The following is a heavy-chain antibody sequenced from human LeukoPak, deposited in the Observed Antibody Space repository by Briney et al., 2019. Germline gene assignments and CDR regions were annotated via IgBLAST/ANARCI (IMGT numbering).Heavy chain of an antibody. CDR1: GFTFSSYG. CDR2: ISYDGSNK. CDR3: AKVEGKTDPAGYFDY. D-gene: IGHD3-3*01. V-gene: IGHV3-30*18. Sequence: GGSLRLSCAASGFTFSSYGMHWVRQAPGKGLEWVAVISYDGSNKYYADSVKGRFTISRDNSKNTLYLQMNSLRAEDTAVYYCAKVEGKTDPAGYFDYWGQGTLVTVSS. J-gene: IGHJ4*02.